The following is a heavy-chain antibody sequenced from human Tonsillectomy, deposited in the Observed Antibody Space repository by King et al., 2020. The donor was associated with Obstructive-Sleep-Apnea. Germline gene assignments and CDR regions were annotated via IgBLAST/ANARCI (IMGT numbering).Heavy chain of an antibody. V-gene: IGHV3-33*01. J-gene: IGHJ6*02. Sequence: VQLVESGGGVVQPGRSLRLSCAASGFTFSSYGMHWVRQAPGKGLEWGAVIWYDGSNKYYADPVKGRFTISRDNSKNTLYLQMNSLRAEETAEYYCARVRIQLWYSMDVWGQGTTVTVSS. D-gene: IGHD5-18*01. CDR2: IWYDGSNK. CDR3: ARVRIQLWYSMDV. CDR1: GFTFSSYG.